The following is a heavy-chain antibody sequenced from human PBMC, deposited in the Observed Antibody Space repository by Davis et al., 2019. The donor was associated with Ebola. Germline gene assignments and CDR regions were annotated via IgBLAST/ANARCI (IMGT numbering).Heavy chain of an antibody. J-gene: IGHJ4*02. CDR1: GGSISSYY. CDR2: IYYSGST. V-gene: IGHV4-59*08. CDR3: ARLAGWGNYFDY. D-gene: IGHD7-27*01. Sequence: PGGSLRLSCTVSGGSISSYYWSWIRQPPGKGLEWIGYIYYSGSTKYNPSLKSRVTISVDTSKNQFSLKLSSVTAADTAVYYCARLAGWGNYFDYWGQGTLVTVSS.